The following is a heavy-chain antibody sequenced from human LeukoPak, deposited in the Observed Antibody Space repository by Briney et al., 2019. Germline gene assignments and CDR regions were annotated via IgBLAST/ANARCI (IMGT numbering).Heavy chain of an antibody. J-gene: IGHJ5*02. Sequence: GGSLRLSCEGSGFTFSDHHVDWVRQAPGMGLEWVSGISWNGGSTGYADSVKGRFTISRDDAKNSLYLQMNSLRVEDTALYYCARDLAFTSTSDYGAWGQGTLVTVSS. V-gene: IGHV3-20*04. CDR2: ISWNGGST. D-gene: IGHD4-17*01. CDR1: GFTFSDHH. CDR3: ARDLAFTSTSDYGA.